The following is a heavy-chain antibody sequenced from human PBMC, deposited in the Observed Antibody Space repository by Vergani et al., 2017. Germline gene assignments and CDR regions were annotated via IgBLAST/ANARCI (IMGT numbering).Heavy chain of an antibody. Sequence: QVQLQQWGAGLLKPSETLSLTCAVYGGSFSGYYWSWIRQPPGKGLEWIGEINHSGSTNYNPSLKSRVTISVDTSKNQFSLKLSSVTAADTAVYYCARFQPLDPGCDPWGQGTLVTVSS. J-gene: IGHJ5*02. CDR2: INHSGST. CDR1: GGSFSGYY. D-gene: IGHD1-1*01. V-gene: IGHV4-34*01. CDR3: ARFQPLDPGCDP.